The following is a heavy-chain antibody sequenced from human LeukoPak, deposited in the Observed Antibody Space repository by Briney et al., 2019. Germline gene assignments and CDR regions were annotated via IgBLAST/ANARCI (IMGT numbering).Heavy chain of an antibody. CDR2: ILDSGYST. CDR3: AKLGGHPLHNYYVGV. V-gene: IGHV3-23*01. CDR1: GFSFTSSW. Sequence: GGSLRLSCVASGFSFTSSWMTWVRQAPGKGLEWVSGILDSGYSTYYANSVKGRFTISRDNSNNTLYLQMNSLRAEDTAVYYCAKLGGHPLHNYYVGVWGKGTTVAVSS. D-gene: IGHD3-16*01. J-gene: IGHJ6*03.